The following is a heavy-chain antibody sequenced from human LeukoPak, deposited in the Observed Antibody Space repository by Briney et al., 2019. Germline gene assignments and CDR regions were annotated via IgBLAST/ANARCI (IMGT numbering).Heavy chain of an antibody. D-gene: IGHD3-22*01. CDR3: AKYTGRVYYDSSGSLCFDY. CDR2: ISGSGGST. Sequence: PGGSLRLSCAASGFTFSSYAMSWVRQAPGKGLEWVSAISGSGGSTYYADSVKGRFTISRDNSKNTLYLQMNSLRAEDTAVYYCAKYTGRVYYDSSGSLCFDYWGQGTLVTVSS. CDR1: GFTFSSYA. J-gene: IGHJ4*02. V-gene: IGHV3-23*01.